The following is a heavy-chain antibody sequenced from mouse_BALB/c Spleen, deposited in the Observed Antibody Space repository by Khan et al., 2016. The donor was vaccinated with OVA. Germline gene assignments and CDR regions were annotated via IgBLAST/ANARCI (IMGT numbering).Heavy chain of an antibody. V-gene: IGHV1-77*01. CDR3: ARRTYFGCTLAE. CDR1: GYTFTDYY. J-gene: IGHJ3*01. Sequence: QVQLQQPGADLARPGASVTLSCTASGYTFTDYYINWVNQRTGQGLEWLGEISTGRGDTYNSERIKGTATRTEDNSSSTAYMQYSMLASEASADSSGARRTYFGCTLAEWGRGTLVTVSA. CDR2: ISTGRGDT. D-gene: IGHD1-2*01.